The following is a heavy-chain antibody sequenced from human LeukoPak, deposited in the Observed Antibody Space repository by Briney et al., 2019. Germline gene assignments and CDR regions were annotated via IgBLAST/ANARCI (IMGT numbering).Heavy chain of an antibody. CDR1: GITVSRNY. V-gene: IGHV3-66*01. D-gene: IGHD3-10*01. Sequence: GGSLRLSCAASGITVSRNYMSWVRQAPGKGLEWVSIIYSGGDTYYADSVKGRFTISRDNSKNTLYLLMNSLRAEDTAVYYCARASRGYYFDYWGQGTLVTVSS. CDR2: IYSGGDT. CDR3: ARASRGYYFDY. J-gene: IGHJ4*02.